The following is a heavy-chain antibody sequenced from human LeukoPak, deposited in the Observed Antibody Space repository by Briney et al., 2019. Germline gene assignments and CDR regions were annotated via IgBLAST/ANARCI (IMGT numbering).Heavy chain of an antibody. CDR2: IYYSGST. CDR1: GGSLSRYY. D-gene: IGHD4-17*01. CDR3: ARDRGYGDYAGWFDP. J-gene: IGHJ5*02. V-gene: IGHV4-59*01. Sequence: SETLSLTCTVSGGSLSRYYWSWIRQPPGKGLEWSGYIYYSGSTNYNPSLKSRVTISVDTSKNQFSLKLSSVTAADTAVYYCARDRGYGDYAGWFDPWGQGTLVTVSS.